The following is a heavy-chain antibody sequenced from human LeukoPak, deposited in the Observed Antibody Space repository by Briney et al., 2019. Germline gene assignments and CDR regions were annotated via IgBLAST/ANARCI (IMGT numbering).Heavy chain of an antibody. CDR2: INHSGST. CDR3: ARGVCDDCSSTSCHRCWFDP. Sequence: SETLSLTCAVYGGSFSGYYWSWIRQPPGKGLEWIGEINHSGSTNYNPSLKSRVTISVDTSKNQFSLKLSSVTAADTAVYYCARGVCDDCSSTSCHRCWFDPWGQGTLVTVSS. V-gene: IGHV4-34*01. CDR1: GGSFSGYY. D-gene: IGHD2-2*01. J-gene: IGHJ5*02.